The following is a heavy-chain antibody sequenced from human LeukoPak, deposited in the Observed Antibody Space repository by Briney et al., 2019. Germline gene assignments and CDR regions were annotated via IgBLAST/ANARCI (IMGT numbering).Heavy chain of an antibody. CDR1: GGSISSYY. V-gene: IGHV4-59*08. Sequence: SETLSLTCTVSGGSISSYYWSWIRQPPGKGLEWIGHIYYSGSTNYNPSLKSRVTISVDTSKNQFSLKLSSVTAADTAVYYCATTSIAAAGPPDYWGQGTLVTVSS. D-gene: IGHD6-13*01. J-gene: IGHJ4*02. CDR3: ATTSIAAAGPPDY. CDR2: IYYSGST.